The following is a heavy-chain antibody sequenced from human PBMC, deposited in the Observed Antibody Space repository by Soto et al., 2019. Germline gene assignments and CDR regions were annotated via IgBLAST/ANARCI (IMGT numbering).Heavy chain of an antibody. CDR3: TTYSTGWY. Sequence: EVQLVEFGGGLVKPWGSLRLSCAASGFTFSNAWMSWVRQAPGKGPEWVGRIRSKAAGGTADYAAPVKGRLTISRDDSNNTLFLQMNSLKPEDTAVYYCTTYSTGWYWGQGTLVTVSS. J-gene: IGHJ4*02. CDR1: GFTFSNAW. CDR2: IRSKAAGGTA. V-gene: IGHV3-15*01. D-gene: IGHD6-19*01.